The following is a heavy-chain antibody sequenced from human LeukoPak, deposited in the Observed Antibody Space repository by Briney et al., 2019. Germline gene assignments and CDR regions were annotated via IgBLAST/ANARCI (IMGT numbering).Heavy chain of an antibody. CDR3: ARRFRVGATPNWFDP. J-gene: IGHJ5*02. CDR1: GYTFTSYD. CDR2: MNPNSGNT. D-gene: IGHD1-26*01. Sequence: ASVKVSCKASGYTFTSYDINWVRRATGQGLEWMGWMNPNSGNTGYAQKFQGRVTMTRNTSISTAYMELSSLRSEDTAVYYCARRFRVGATPNWFDPWGQGTLVTVSS. V-gene: IGHV1-8*01.